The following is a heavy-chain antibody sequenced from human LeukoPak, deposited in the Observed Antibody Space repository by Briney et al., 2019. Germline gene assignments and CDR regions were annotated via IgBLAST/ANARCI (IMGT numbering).Heavy chain of an antibody. CDR3: ARVPLIAGTWVDY. J-gene: IGHJ4*02. CDR1: GFTFSSYW. D-gene: IGHD1-20*01. Sequence: GGSLRLSCAASGFTFSSYWMHWVRQAPGKGLLWVSRISSDGSSTTYADFLKCRFTISRDNAKSTLYLHMNSLRAEDTAVYYCARVPLIAGTWVDYWGQETLVTVSS. CDR2: ISSDGSST. V-gene: IGHV3-74*01.